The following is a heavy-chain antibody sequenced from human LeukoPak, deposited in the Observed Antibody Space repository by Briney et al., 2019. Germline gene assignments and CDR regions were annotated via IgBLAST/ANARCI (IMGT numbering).Heavy chain of an antibody. V-gene: IGHV1-2*06. Sequence: GASVKVSCKASGYTFTGYYMHWVRQAPGQGLEWMGRINPNSGGTNYAQKFQGRVTMTRDTSISTAYMELRSLRSDDTAVYYCARGGVYSSSWYGGFRQFDYWGQGTLVTVSS. CDR3: ARGGVYSSSWYGGFRQFDY. J-gene: IGHJ4*02. CDR2: INPNSGGT. D-gene: IGHD6-13*01. CDR1: GYTFTGYY.